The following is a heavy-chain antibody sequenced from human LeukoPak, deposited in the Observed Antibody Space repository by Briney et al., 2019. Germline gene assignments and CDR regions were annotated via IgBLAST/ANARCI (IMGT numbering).Heavy chain of an antibody. CDR2: MNPNSGNT. D-gene: IGHD6-13*01. J-gene: IGHJ3*02. Sequence: GASVNVSCKAYGYTFTSYDINWVRHATGQGLEWMGWMNPNSGNTGYAQKFQGRITMTRNTSISTAYMELSSLRSEDTAVYYCARETKAASDAFDIWGQGTMVTVSS. CDR3: ARETKAASDAFDI. CDR1: GYTFTSYD. V-gene: IGHV1-8*01.